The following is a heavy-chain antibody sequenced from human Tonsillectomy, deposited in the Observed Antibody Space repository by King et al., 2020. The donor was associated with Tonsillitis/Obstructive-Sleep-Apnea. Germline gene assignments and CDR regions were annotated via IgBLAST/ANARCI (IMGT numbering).Heavy chain of an antibody. CDR3: VRDLNGCGADVCAFDY. CDR2: ISSGSSYI. J-gene: IGHJ4*02. V-gene: IGHV3-21*01. Sequence: VQLVESGGGLVKPGGSLRLSCAASGFTFSSYTMNWVRQAPGKGLEWVSSISSGSSYIYYAGSVKGRFTISRDNAKNSLYLQMNSLTVEDTAVYSCVRDLNGCGADVCAFDYWGQGTLVIGCS. D-gene: IGHD2-21*01. CDR1: GFTFSSYT.